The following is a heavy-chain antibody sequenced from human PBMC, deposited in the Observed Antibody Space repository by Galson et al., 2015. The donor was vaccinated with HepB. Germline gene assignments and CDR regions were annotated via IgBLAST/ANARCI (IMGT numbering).Heavy chain of an antibody. J-gene: IGHJ1*01. Sequence: SLRLSCAASGFTFSSYAMHWVRRAPGKGLEWVALISYDGRNKYYVDSVKGRFSISRDNSKNTLYLQMNSLRAEDTAVYYCARDKLATVAGTGYLQHWGQGTLVTVSS. CDR3: ARDKLATVAGTGYLQH. V-gene: IGHV3-30*04. CDR1: GFTFSSYA. CDR2: ISYDGRNK. D-gene: IGHD6-19*01.